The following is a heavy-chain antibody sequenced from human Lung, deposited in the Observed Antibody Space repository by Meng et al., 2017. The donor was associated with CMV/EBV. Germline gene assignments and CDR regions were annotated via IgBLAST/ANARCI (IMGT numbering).Heavy chain of an antibody. V-gene: IGHV3-30*04. CDR1: GFTFSSYS. J-gene: IGHJ5*02. CDR3: ARELRGLVNWFDP. CDR2: ISYDGSNK. Sequence: GGSLRLXXAASGFTFSSYSMHWVRQAPGKGLEWVAVISYDGSNKYYADSVKGRFTISRDNSKNTLYLQMNSLRAEDTAVYYCARELRGLVNWFDPWGQGTXVTVSS. D-gene: IGHD3-10*01.